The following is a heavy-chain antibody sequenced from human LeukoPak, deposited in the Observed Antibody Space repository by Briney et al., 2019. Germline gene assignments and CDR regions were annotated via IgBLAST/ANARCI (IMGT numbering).Heavy chain of an antibody. J-gene: IGHJ4*02. CDR3: AKNYGDSYFDY. CDR2: ISGSGGTT. V-gene: IGHV3-23*01. CDR1: GVTFSSYA. D-gene: IGHD4-17*01. Sequence: GGSLRLSCAASGVTFSSYAMTWVRQAPGKGLEWVSGISGSGGTTYYADSVKGRFTISRDNSKNTLYLQMNSLRAEDTAEYYCAKNYGDSYFDYWGQGTLVTVSS.